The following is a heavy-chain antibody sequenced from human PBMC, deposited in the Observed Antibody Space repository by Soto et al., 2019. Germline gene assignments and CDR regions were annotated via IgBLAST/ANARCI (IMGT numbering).Heavy chain of an antibody. J-gene: IGHJ3*01. Sequence: SVKVSCKASGGTLSNSAISWVRQAPGQGLEWMGGITPIFGTANYAQKFQGRVTLTADESTSTAYMELSGLRSEDTAVYYCARELGYNWNYDVWGQGTMVTVSS. CDR3: ARELGYNWNYDV. V-gene: IGHV1-69*13. D-gene: IGHD1-7*01. CDR2: ITPIFGTA. CDR1: GGTLSNSA.